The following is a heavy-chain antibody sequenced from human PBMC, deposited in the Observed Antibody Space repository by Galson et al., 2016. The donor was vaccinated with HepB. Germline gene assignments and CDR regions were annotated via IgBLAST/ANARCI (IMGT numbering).Heavy chain of an antibody. CDR2: ISRSGASR. Sequence: SLRLSCAASGFIFSTYGMTWVRQAPGKGLECVSAISRSGASRDYADSVRGRFTISGDNSNNMLYLQMNRLRADDTSVYYCVQGTTAPAAWGKGTPVTVSS. V-gene: IGHV3-23*01. J-gene: IGHJ6*04. CDR3: VQGTTAPAA. D-gene: IGHD1-14*01. CDR1: GFIFSTYG.